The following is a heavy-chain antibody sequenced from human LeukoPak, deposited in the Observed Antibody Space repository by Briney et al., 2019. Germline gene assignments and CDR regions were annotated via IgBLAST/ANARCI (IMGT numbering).Heavy chain of an antibody. CDR2: IRGEIGDT. D-gene: IGHD3-10*01. CDR1: GYRLSDYY. V-gene: IGHV1-2*02. Sequence: ASVTDSCKTSGYRLSDYYIHCVRQAPGQGLEWMGWIRGEIGDTDSPQKLQGRVTMTRDTSTNTAYMELSRLGYDDTAMYFCARVRGHRCDFWGQGALVTVSS. CDR3: ARVRGHRCDF. J-gene: IGHJ4*02.